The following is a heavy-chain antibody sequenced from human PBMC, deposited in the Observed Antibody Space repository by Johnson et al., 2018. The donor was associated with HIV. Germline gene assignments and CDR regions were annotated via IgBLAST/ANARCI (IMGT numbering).Heavy chain of an antibody. CDR2: MWYDGRNK. CDR1: GFSFSSYG. CDR3: AKCIWGSSLIDSFDI. Sequence: QVQLVESGGGVVQPGRSLRLSCAASGFSFSSYGMHWVRQAPGKGLEWVAVMWYDGRNKYYADSVKGRFTISRNNSKNTLYLPMNSLRAEDTAIYYCAKCIWGSSLIDSFDIWGQGTMVTVSS. V-gene: IGHV3-33*06. D-gene: IGHD6-13*01. J-gene: IGHJ3*02.